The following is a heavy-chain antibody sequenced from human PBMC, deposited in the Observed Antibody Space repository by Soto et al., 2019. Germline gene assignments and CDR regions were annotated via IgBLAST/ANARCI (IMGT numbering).Heavy chain of an antibody. Sequence: EVQLLESGGGLVQPGRSLRLSCAASGFTFSNYAMSWVRQAPGQGLDWVSAISGSGGTTYYADSVKGRFTISRDNSKNTQFLQMNSLRAEDAAVYYCAKFFVETGSNSVWPLSFHYWGQGTLVTVSS. CDR2: ISGSGGTT. V-gene: IGHV3-23*01. CDR3: AKFFVETGSNSVWPLSFHY. D-gene: IGHD3-10*01. CDR1: GFTFSNYA. J-gene: IGHJ4*02.